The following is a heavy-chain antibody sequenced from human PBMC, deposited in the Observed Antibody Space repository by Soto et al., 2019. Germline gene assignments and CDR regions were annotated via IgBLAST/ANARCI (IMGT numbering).Heavy chain of an antibody. V-gene: IGHV3-30*18. CDR2: ISYDGSNK. CDR3: AKDREWGYFYL. Sequence: QVQLVESGGGVVQPGRSLRLSCAASGFTFSSYGMHWVRQTPGKGLEWVAVISYDGSNKYYADSVKGRFTISRDNSKNTLYLQMNNLRAEDTAVYYCAKDREWGYFYLWGRGTLVTVSS. J-gene: IGHJ2*01. D-gene: IGHD2-8*01. CDR1: GFTFSSYG.